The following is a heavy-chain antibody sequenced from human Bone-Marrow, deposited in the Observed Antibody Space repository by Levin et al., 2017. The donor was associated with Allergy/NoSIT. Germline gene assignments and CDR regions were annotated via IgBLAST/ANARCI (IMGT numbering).Heavy chain of an antibody. CDR2: MNPNSGNT. CDR3: ARRTSHDNSGKIIDY. Sequence: ASVKVSCKASGYTFISYDINWVRQATGQGLEWMGWMNPNSGNTGYAQKFQGRVTMTRNTSISTAYMEMSSLTSEDTAVFYCARRTSHDNSGKIIDYWGQGTLVTVSS. CDR1: GYTFISYD. V-gene: IGHV1-8*01. D-gene: IGHD3-22*01. J-gene: IGHJ4*02.